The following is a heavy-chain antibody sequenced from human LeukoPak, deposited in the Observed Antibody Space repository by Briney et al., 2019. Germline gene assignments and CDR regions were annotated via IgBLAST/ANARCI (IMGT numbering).Heavy chain of an antibody. D-gene: IGHD3-10*01. Sequence: SETLSLTCAVYGGSFSGYYWSWIRQPPGKGLEWIGEINHSGSTNYNPSLKSRVTISVDTSKNQFSLKLSSVTAADTAVYYCARAFYGGFGNNYYYYYGMDVWGQGTTVTVSS. CDR2: INHSGST. CDR3: ARAFYGGFGNNYYYYYGMDV. J-gene: IGHJ6*02. V-gene: IGHV4-34*01. CDR1: GGSFSGYY.